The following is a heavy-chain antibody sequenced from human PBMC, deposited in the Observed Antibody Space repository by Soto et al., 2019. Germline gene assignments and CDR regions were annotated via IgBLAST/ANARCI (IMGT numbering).Heavy chain of an antibody. D-gene: IGHD6-6*01. V-gene: IGHV4-30-4*01. CDR3: ARSLSASSGWFDP. CDR2: IYKSGTT. J-gene: IGHJ5*02. CDR1: GDYISSGDYY. Sequence: QVHLEESGPGLVKPSQTLSLTCTVSGDYISSGDYYWTWIRQSPGKGLEWMAYIYKSGTTYYNPSLRNRLFTSIDMSTNRFSLQVTSVTAADTAFYYCARSLSASSGWFDPWGQGTLVTVSS.